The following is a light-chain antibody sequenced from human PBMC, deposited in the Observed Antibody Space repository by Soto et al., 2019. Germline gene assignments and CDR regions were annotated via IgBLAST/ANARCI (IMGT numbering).Light chain of an antibody. CDR3: QQYNSYSWT. CDR1: QTIRSH. Sequence: DIQMTQSPSSLSASVGDSVIITCRASQTIRSHLNWYQQKPGEAPDLLIYAASTLESGVPSRFSGSGSGTEFTLTISSLQPDDFATYYCQQYNSYSWTFGQGTKVDIK. CDR2: AAS. J-gene: IGKJ1*01. V-gene: IGKV1-5*01.